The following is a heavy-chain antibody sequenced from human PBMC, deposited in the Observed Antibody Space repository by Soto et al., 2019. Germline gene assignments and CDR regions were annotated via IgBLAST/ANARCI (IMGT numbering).Heavy chain of an antibody. CDR2: INPFKGDT. Sequence: ASVXVSFKSSVYTFSTYGITVFLQAPGQGLDWMGWINPFKGDTNSAARFQDRVTMNTDTSKRTAYMELRSLRYDDTAVYYCARVKVPAAILGDFDLWGKGTLV. CDR3: ARVKVPAAILGDFDL. J-gene: IGHJ3*01. D-gene: IGHD2-2*02. V-gene: IGHV1-18*01. CDR1: VYTFSTYG.